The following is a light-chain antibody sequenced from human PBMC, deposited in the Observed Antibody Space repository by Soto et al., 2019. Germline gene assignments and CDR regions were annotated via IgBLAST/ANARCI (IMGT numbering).Light chain of an antibody. CDR2: AAS. CDR3: QQYYSYPWT. J-gene: IGKJ1*01. V-gene: IGKV1-39*01. CDR1: QNIKTY. Sequence: DIPMTQSPSSLSASVGDSVTITCRASQNIKTYLNWYQQKPGKAPNLLIYAASSLHSGVPSRFSGSGSGTDFTLTISSLQPEDFATYYCQQYYSYPWTFGQGTKVDIK.